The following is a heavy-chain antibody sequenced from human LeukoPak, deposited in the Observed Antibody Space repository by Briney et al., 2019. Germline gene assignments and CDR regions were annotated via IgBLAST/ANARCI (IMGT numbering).Heavy chain of an antibody. V-gene: IGHV3-23*01. Sequence: GGSLRLSCVASGVTLSNYAMSWARQAPGKGLEWVSGISSSGSGGNTYYADSVKGRFTISRDNAKNSVYLQMNGLKAEDTAVYHCVGGPGWVFDLWGRGTLVTVSS. J-gene: IGHJ2*01. CDR1: GVTLSNYA. D-gene: IGHD1-26*01. CDR3: VGGPGWVFDL. CDR2: ISSSGSGGNT.